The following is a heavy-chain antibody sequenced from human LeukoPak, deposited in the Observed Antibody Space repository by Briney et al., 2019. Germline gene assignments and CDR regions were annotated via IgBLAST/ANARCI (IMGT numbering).Heavy chain of an antibody. CDR3: ARANNSSWHN. Sequence: GGSLRLSCATSGFTFSSNWMSWVRHAPGRGLDWVANIKPDGRAEYYAASEKGRFTVSRDNAKNSLYLQMNSLRVEDTAVYCCARANNSSWHNWGQGTLVTVSS. J-gene: IGHJ4*02. CDR2: IKPDGRAE. D-gene: IGHD6-13*01. CDR1: GFTFSSNW. V-gene: IGHV3-7*01.